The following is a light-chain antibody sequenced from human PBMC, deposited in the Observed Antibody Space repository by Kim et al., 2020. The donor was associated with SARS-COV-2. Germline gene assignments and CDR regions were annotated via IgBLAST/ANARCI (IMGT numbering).Light chain of an antibody. V-gene: IGKV1-27*01. CDR1: QGISNY. J-gene: IGKJ1*01. CDR2: AAS. CDR3: QKYNSAPWT. Sequence: DIQMTQSPSSLSASVGDRVTITCRASQGISNYLAWYQQKPGKVPKLLIYAASTLRSGVPSRFSGSGSGTDFTLTISSLQHEDVATYYCQKYNSAPWTFGQGTKVDIK.